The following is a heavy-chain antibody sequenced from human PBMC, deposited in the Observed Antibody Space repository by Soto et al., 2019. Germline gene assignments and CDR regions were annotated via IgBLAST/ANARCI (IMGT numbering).Heavy chain of an antibody. J-gene: IGHJ4*02. D-gene: IGHD3-10*01. V-gene: IGHV3-53*01. CDR3: AREGYAYGLDF. CDR2: TYTGGNS. CDR1: GLSVSAKY. Sequence: GGSLRLSCAASGLSVSAKYMSWVRQAPGKGLEWVSLTYTGGNSYFADFVKGRFIVSRDISKNTLFLHMNSLAAEDTAVYYCAREGYAYGLDFWGQGSLVTVSS.